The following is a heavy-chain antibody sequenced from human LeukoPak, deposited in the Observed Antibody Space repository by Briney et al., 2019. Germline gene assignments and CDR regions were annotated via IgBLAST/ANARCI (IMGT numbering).Heavy chain of an antibody. Sequence: PSETLSLTCTVSGGSISSYYWSRIRQPPGKGLEWIGYIYYSGSTNYNPSLKSRVTISVDTSKNQFSLKLSSVTAADTAVYYCARRNDSGYSYGSLDYWGQGTLVTVSS. D-gene: IGHD5-18*01. CDR1: GGSISSYY. CDR2: IYYSGST. J-gene: IGHJ4*02. V-gene: IGHV4-59*08. CDR3: ARRNDSGYSYGSLDY.